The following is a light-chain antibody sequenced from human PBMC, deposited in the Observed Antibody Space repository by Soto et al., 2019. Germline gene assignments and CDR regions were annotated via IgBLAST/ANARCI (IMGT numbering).Light chain of an antibody. J-gene: IGKJ5*01. CDR3: QKHSTLVT. CDR1: QSVSSY. CDR2: DAS. Sequence: EIVLTQSPSTLSLSPGERATLSCRASQSVSSYLAWYQQKPGKAPRLLIYDASNQATGIPARFSGSGSGTDFTLTIGSLQPEDFADYYGQKHSTLVTFGQGTQLEIK. V-gene: IGKV3-11*01.